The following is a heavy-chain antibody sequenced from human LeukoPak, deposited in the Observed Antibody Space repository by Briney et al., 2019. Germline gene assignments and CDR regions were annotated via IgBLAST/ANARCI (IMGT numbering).Heavy chain of an antibody. Sequence: SGGSLRLSCAASGFTFSSYSMNWVRQAPGKGLEWVSYISSSSSTIYYADSVKGRFTISRDNAKNSLYLQMNSLRAEDTAVYYCARIVLPPGGWFDPWGQGTLVTVSS. CDR2: ISSSSSTI. J-gene: IGHJ5*02. CDR1: GFTFSSYS. V-gene: IGHV3-48*01. D-gene: IGHD2-8*01. CDR3: ARIVLPPGGWFDP.